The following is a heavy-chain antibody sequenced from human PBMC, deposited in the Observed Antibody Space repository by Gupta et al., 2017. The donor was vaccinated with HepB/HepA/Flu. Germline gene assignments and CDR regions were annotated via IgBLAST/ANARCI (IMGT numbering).Heavy chain of an antibody. J-gene: IGHJ6*02. V-gene: IGHV3-30-3*01. CDR1: GFTFRNYA. CDR3: ARDNRNSNYGPGYYFYGVDV. Sequence: QVQLVESGGGVVQPGRSLRLSCAASGFTFRNYAMPWVRQAPGQGLEWVAVISYDGSNRYYSDSVKGRFTISRDNSKNTLYLQVNSLRAEDTAVYYCARDNRNSNYGPGYYFYGVDVWGQGTTVTVSS. D-gene: IGHD4-11*01. CDR2: ISYDGSNR.